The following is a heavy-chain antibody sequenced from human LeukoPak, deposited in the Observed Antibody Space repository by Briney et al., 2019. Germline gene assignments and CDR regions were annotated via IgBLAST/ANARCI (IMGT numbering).Heavy chain of an antibody. CDR3: AREAGPIAAAGTASWFDP. CDR1: GGSISSSSYY. D-gene: IGHD6-13*01. V-gene: IGHV4-39*07. J-gene: IGHJ5*02. Sequence: PSETLSLTCTVSGGSISSSSYYWGWIRQPPGKGLEWIGSIYYSGSTYYNPSLKSRVTISVDTSKNQFSLKLSSVTAADTAVYYCAREAGPIAAAGTASWFDPWGQGTLVTVSS. CDR2: IYYSGST.